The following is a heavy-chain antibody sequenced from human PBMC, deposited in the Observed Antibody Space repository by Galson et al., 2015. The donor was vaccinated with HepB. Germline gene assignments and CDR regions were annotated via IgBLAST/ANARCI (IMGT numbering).Heavy chain of an antibody. CDR3: ARGRTPESTWVAVTSAEYFQH. CDR2: ISAYNGNT. CDR1: GYTFTSYG. V-gene: IGHV1-18*01. D-gene: IGHD4-17*01. Sequence: SVKVSCKASGYTFTSYGISWVRQAPGQGLEWMGWISAYNGNTNYAQKLQGRVTMTTDTSTSTAYMELRSLRSDDTAVYYCARGRTPESTWVAVTSAEYFQHWGQGTLVTVSS. J-gene: IGHJ1*01.